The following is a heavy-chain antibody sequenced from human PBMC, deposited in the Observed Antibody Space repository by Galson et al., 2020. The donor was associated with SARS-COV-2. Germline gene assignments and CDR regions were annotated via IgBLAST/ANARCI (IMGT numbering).Heavy chain of an antibody. V-gene: IGHV3-9*01. D-gene: IGHD2-21*01. J-gene: IGHJ3*02. CDR1: GFTFDDYA. CDR2: ISWNSGSI. Sequence: GGSLRLSCAASGFTFDDYAMHWVRQAPGKGLEWVSGISWNSGSIGYADSVKGRFTISRDNAKNSLYLQMNSLRAEDTALYYCANLEQHQAFDIWGQETMVTVSS. CDR3: ANLEQHQAFDI.